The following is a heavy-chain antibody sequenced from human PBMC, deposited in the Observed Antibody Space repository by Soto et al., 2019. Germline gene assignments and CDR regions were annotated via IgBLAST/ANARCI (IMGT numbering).Heavy chain of an antibody. D-gene: IGHD3-10*01. V-gene: IGHV3-30-3*01. CDR1: GFTFSTYP. CDR3: ANLLWFGEQGLS. Sequence: QVQLVDPGGAVVQPGGSWRPSCAASGFTFSTYPMTGVGQAPGKGLEWVAVISYDGSNKYYADSVKGRFTISRDNSKNTLYLQMNSLRAEDTAVYYCANLLWFGEQGLSWGQGTLVTVSS. CDR2: ISYDGSNK. J-gene: IGHJ5*02.